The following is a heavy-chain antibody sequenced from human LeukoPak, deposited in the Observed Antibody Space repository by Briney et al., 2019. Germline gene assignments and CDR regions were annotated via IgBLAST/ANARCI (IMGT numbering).Heavy chain of an antibody. Sequence: ASVKVSCKASGYTFTSYAMNWVRQAPGQGLEWMGWINTNTGNPTYAQGFTGRFVFSLDTSVSTAYLQISSLKAEDTAVYYCAREGTAAAVTRWFDPWGQGTLVTVSS. CDR1: GYTFTSYA. V-gene: IGHV7-4-1*02. CDR3: AREGTAAAVTRWFDP. D-gene: IGHD6-13*01. CDR2: INTNTGNP. J-gene: IGHJ5*02.